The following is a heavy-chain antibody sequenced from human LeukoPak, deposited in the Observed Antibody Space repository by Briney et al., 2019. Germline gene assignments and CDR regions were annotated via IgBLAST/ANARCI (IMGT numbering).Heavy chain of an antibody. J-gene: IGHJ6*03. Sequence: PSETLSLTCTVSGGSISSYYWSWIRQPPGKGLEWIGYIYYSGSTNYNPSLKSRVTISVDTSENQFSLKLSSVTAADTAVYYCARRRHQNPYYYDSSGYPYYYYYYMDVWGKGTTVTISS. D-gene: IGHD3-22*01. V-gene: IGHV4-59*12. CDR3: ARRRHQNPYYYDSSGYPYYYYYYMDV. CDR1: GGSISSYY. CDR2: IYYSGST.